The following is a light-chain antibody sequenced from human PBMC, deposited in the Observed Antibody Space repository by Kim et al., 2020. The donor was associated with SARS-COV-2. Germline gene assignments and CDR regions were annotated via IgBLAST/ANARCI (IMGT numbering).Light chain of an antibody. CDR3: QAWDSSAAV. CDR2: QNN. Sequence: SVSPGQTARITCSGDELPIKYACWYQQKPGQSPVLRICQNNKRPSGIPERFSGASSVNSATLTISETQAMDEADYYCQAWDSSAAVFGGGTQLTVL. V-gene: IGLV3-1*01. CDR1: ELPIKY. J-gene: IGLJ2*01.